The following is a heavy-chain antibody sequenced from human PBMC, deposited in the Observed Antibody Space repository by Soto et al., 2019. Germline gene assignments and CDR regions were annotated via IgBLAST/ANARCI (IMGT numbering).Heavy chain of an antibody. D-gene: IGHD4-17*01. CDR1: GFAFSSYG. Sequence: QAQLVESGGGVVQPGRSLRLSCAASGFAFSSYGMHWVRQAPGKGPEWVAVIWYDGSNKYYADSVKGRFTISRDNSKNTLYLQMNSLRAEDTALYYCARSGDFEYYYAMDVWGQGTTVTVSS. CDR2: IWYDGSNK. J-gene: IGHJ6*02. V-gene: IGHV3-33*01. CDR3: ARSGDFEYYYAMDV.